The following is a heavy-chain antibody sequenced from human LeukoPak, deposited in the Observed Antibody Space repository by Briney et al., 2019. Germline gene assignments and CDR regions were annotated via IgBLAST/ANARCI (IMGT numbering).Heavy chain of an antibody. CDR1: GGSISSYY. CDR3: ARDEGYSYGYDY. Sequence: SETLSLTCTVSGGSISSYYWSWIRQPPGKGLEWIGYIYYSGSTNYNPSLKSRVTISVDTSKNQFSLKLSSVTAADTAMYYCARDEGYSYGYDYWGQGTLVTVSS. CDR2: IYYSGST. J-gene: IGHJ4*02. D-gene: IGHD5-18*01. V-gene: IGHV4-59*01.